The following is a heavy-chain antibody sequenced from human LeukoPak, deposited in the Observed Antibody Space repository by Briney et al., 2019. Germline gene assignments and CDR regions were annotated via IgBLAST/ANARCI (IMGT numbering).Heavy chain of an antibody. V-gene: IGHV5-51*01. CDR2: IYPADSGT. D-gene: IGHD3-16*01. CDR3: ARQGMLEEGADY. Sequence: GESLKISCKGSGYTFTSYWIGWVRQMPGNGLEWMGIIYPADSGTRYSPSFQGQVTISADKSISTAYLQWSSLKASDTAMYYCARQGMLEEGADYWGQGTLGTVSS. J-gene: IGHJ4*02. CDR1: GYTFTSYW.